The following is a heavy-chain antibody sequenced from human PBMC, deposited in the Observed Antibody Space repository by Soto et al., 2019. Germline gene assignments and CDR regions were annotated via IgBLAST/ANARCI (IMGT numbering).Heavy chain of an antibody. D-gene: IGHD2-2*02. Sequence: SVKVSCKASGGTFSSYTISWLRQAPGQGLEWMGRIIPILGIANYAQKFQGRVTITADKSTSTAYMELSSLRSEDTAVYYCAMEYCSSTSCYRDYWGQGTLVNVS. CDR3: AMEYCSSTSCYRDY. J-gene: IGHJ4*02. CDR1: GGTFSSYT. CDR2: IIPILGIA. V-gene: IGHV1-69*02.